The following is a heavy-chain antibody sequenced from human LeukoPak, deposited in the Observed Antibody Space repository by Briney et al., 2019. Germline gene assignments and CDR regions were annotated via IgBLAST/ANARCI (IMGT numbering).Heavy chain of an antibody. D-gene: IGHD3-3*01. V-gene: IGHV3-11*04. CDR1: GFTFSDYY. CDR2: ISSSGSTI. CDR3: ARDFYDFWSGVYYYYMDV. Sequence: PGGSLRLSCAASGFTFSDYYMSWIRQAPGKGLEWVSYISSSGSTIYYADSVKGRFTISRDNAKNSLYLQMNSLRAEDTAVYYCARDFYDFWSGVYYYYMDVWGKGTTVTVSS. J-gene: IGHJ6*03.